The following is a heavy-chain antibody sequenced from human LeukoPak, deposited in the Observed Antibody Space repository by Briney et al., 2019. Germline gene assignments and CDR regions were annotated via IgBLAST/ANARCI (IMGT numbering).Heavy chain of an antibody. CDR1: GYTFTAYY. Sequence: VASVKVSCKASGYTFTAYYMHWVRQAPGQGLEWMGWINPNSGGTNYAQKFQGRVTMTRDTSISTAYMELSRLRSDDTAVYYCAIPAGAAAGYDYWGQGTLVTVSP. CDR3: AIPAGAAAGYDY. J-gene: IGHJ4*02. CDR2: INPNSGGT. V-gene: IGHV1-2*02. D-gene: IGHD6-25*01.